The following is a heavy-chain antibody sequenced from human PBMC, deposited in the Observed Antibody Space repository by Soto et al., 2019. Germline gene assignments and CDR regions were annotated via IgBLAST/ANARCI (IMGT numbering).Heavy chain of an antibody. Sequence: ASVKVSCKTSGYTFTSYAISWVRQAPGQGLEWMGWISAYNGNTKYAQKLQGRVTMTTDTSTSTAYMDLRSLRSDDTAVYYCARDHGGGIKFEWGQGTQVTVSS. CDR2: ISAYNGNT. CDR1: GYTFTSYA. D-gene: IGHD3-16*01. J-gene: IGHJ4*02. CDR3: ARDHGGGIKFE. V-gene: IGHV1-18*01.